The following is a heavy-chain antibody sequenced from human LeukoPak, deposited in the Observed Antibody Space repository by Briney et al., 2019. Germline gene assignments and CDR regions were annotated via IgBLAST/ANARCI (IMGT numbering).Heavy chain of an antibody. CDR1: GFTFSSYS. Sequence: PGGSLRLSCAASGFTFSSYSMNWVRQAPGKGLEWVSFISSSSSYIYYADSVKGRFTISRDNAKNSLYLQMNSLRAEDTAVYYCARGSGSSSQQTRDYWGQGTLVTVSS. V-gene: IGHV3-21*01. CDR3: ARGSGSSSQQTRDY. D-gene: IGHD6-13*01. J-gene: IGHJ4*02. CDR2: ISSSSSYI.